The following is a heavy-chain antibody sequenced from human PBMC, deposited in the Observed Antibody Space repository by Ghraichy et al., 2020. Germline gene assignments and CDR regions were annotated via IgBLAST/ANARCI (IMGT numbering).Heavy chain of an antibody. CDR3: ARDLVTGDSYYYYGSDV. Sequence: ASVKVSCKASGYTFTDYYLHWVRQAPGQGLEWMGWVNPNSGGTNYAQKFQGRVTMTSDTSISTTYMELTRLKSDDTAMYYCARDLVTGDSYYYYGSDVWGQGTTVTVSS. J-gene: IGHJ6*02. D-gene: IGHD1-20*01. V-gene: IGHV1-2*02. CDR1: GYTFTDYY. CDR2: VNPNSGGT.